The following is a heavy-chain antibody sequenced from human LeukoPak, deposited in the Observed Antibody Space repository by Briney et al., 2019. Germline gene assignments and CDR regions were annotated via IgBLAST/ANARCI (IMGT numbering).Heavy chain of an antibody. D-gene: IGHD5-18*01. CDR1: GHTFTSYG. CDR2: ISAYNGNT. V-gene: IGHV1-18*04. J-gene: IGHJ4*02. Sequence: ASVKVSCKASGHTFTSYGISWVRQAPGQGLEWMGWISAYNGNTNYAQKLQGRVTMTTDTSTSTAYMELRSLRSDDTAVYYCATSRGYSYGDYFDYWGQGTLVTVSS. CDR3: ATSRGYSYGDYFDY.